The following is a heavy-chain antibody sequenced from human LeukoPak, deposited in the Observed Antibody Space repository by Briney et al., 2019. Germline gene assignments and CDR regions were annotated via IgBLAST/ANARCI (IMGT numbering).Heavy chain of an antibody. J-gene: IGHJ4*02. Sequence: GESLKISCKGSGYSFTSYWIGWVRQMPGXGLEWMGIIYPGDSDTRYSPSFQGQVTISADKSISTAYLQWSTLKASDTAMYYCARGGMAPQTNFDYWGQGTLVTVSS. CDR1: GYSFTSYW. CDR2: IYPGDSDT. V-gene: IGHV5-51*01. CDR3: ARGGMAPQTNFDY. D-gene: IGHD5-24*01.